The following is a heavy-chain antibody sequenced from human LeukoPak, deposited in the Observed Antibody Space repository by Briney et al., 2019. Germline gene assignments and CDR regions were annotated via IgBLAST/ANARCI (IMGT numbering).Heavy chain of an antibody. V-gene: IGHV3-21*01. J-gene: IGHJ4*02. CDR2: ISSSSSYI. CDR1: GFTFSSYI. D-gene: IGHD5-24*01. Sequence: GGSLRLSCAASGFTFSSYIMNWVRQAPGKGLEWVSSISSSSSYIYYADSVKGRFTISRDNAKNSLYLQMNSLRAEDTAVYYCAKEGRSLQTYWGQGTLVTVSS. CDR3: AKEGRSLQTY.